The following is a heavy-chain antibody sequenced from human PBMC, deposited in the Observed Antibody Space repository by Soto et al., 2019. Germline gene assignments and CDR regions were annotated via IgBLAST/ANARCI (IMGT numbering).Heavy chain of an antibody. Sequence: GGSLRLSCTASGFSLSRYGLHWVRQAPGKGLEWVAGLWSDGIKTSYTDSVKGRFTISRDTSKNMLYLQMNSLGAEDTAVYYCARDLNYWSLLIDHWGQGTLGTVSS. CDR2: LWSDGIKT. J-gene: IGHJ4*02. D-gene: IGHD2-8*02. V-gene: IGHV3-33*01. CDR3: ARDLNYWSLLIDH. CDR1: GFSLSRYG.